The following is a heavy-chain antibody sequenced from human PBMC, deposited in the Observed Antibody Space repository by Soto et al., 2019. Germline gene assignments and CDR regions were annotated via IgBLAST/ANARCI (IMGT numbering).Heavy chain of an antibody. D-gene: IGHD6-13*01. Sequence: PSETLSHTFAVYGGSFSGYYWSWIHQPPGKGLEWIGEINHSGSTNYNPSLKSRVTISVDTSKNQFSLKLSSVTAADTAVYYCARGVGIAAAGNYYYYYYYMDVWGKGTTVTVSS. CDR3: ARGVGIAAAGNYYYYYYYMDV. J-gene: IGHJ6*03. CDR2: INHSGST. V-gene: IGHV4-34*01. CDR1: GGSFSGYY.